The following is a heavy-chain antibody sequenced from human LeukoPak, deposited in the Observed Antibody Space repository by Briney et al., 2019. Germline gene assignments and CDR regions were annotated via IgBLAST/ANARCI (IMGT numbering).Heavy chain of an antibody. D-gene: IGHD6-13*01. CDR2: ISSSSSYI. J-gene: IGHJ4*02. V-gene: IGHV3-21*01. CDR1: GLTFSSYS. CDR3: ARVGAAATDY. Sequence: GGSLGLSCAASGLTFSSYSMNWVRQAPGKGLEWVSSISSSSSYIYYADSVKGRFTISRDNAKNSLYLQMNSLRAEDTAVYYCARVGAAATDYWGQGTLVTVSS.